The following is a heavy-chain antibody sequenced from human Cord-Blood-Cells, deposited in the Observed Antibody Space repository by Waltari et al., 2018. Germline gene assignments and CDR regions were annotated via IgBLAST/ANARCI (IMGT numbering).Heavy chain of an antibody. Sequence: EVQLLESGGGLVQPGGSLRLSCAASGFTFSSYAMSWVRQAPGKGLEGVSAISGSGGRTYHADSVKGRFTISRDNSKNTLYLQMNSLRAEDTAVYYCAKFGAPYSFDYWGQGTLVTVSS. CDR1: GFTFSSYA. CDR2: ISGSGGRT. J-gene: IGHJ4*02. CDR3: AKFGAPYSFDY. D-gene: IGHD3-10*01. V-gene: IGHV3-23*01.